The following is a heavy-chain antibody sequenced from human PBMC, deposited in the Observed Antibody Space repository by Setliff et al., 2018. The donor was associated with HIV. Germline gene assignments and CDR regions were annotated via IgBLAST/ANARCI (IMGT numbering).Heavy chain of an antibody. V-gene: IGHV4-59*08. Sequence: PSETLSLTCTVSGGSISSHYWSWIRQTPGKGLQWIGLIYYTGIPTYNPSLEGRITMSVDRSKNQFSLRLTSVTAADTAVYYCARPRRVRARAWYWFDIWGQGTLVTVS. D-gene: IGHD2-21*01. CDR3: ARPRRVRARAWYWFDI. CDR1: GGSISSHY. J-gene: IGHJ5*02. CDR2: IYYTGIP.